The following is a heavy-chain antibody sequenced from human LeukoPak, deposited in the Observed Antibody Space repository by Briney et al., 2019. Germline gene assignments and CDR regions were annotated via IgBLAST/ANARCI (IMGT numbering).Heavy chain of an antibody. D-gene: IGHD2-2*01. CDR1: GFTFSSYS. CDR2: ISSSSSTI. V-gene: IGHV3-48*01. Sequence: GGSLRLSCAASGFTFSSYSMNWVRQAPGKGLEWVSYISSSSSTIYYADSVKGRFTISRDNAKNSLYLQMNSLRAEDTAVYYCAREYCSSTSCSANWFDPWGQGTLVTVSS. CDR3: AREYCSSTSCSANWFDP. J-gene: IGHJ5*02.